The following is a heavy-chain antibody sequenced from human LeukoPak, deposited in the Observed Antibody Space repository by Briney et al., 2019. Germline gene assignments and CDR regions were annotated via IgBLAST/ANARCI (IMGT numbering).Heavy chain of an antibody. CDR1: GGSISSYY. CDR3: ARVKYDFWSGYLDAFDI. CDR2: IYYSGST. D-gene: IGHD3-3*01. J-gene: IGHJ3*02. Sequence: SETLSLTCTVSGGSISSYYWSWIRQPPGKGLEWIGYIYYSGSTNYNPSLKSRVTISVDRSKNQFSLKLSSVTAADTAVYYCARVKYDFWSGYLDAFDIWGQGTMVTVSS. V-gene: IGHV4-59*12.